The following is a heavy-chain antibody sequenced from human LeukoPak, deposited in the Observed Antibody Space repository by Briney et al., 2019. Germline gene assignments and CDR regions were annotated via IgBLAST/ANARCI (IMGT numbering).Heavy chain of an antibody. CDR2: ISYDGSIK. J-gene: IGHJ5*01. CDR3: ARSLSGNYEAWFDP. D-gene: IGHD1-26*01. CDR1: GFTFSSYA. Sequence: GGSLRLSCAVSGFTFSSYAMHWVRQAPGKGLEWVAVISYDGSIKYYADSVKGRFTISRDNSKNTLYLQMNSLRDEDTAVYYCARSLSGNYEAWFDPWGQGTTVTVSS. V-gene: IGHV3-30-3*01.